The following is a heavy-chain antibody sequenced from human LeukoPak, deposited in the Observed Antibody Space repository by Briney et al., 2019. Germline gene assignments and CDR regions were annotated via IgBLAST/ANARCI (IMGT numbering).Heavy chain of an antibody. CDR1: GFTFSSYS. J-gene: IGHJ4*02. CDR3: ARDGAPPPIVVVPAAKSPPFDY. D-gene: IGHD2-2*01. CDR2: ISSSSSTI. V-gene: IGHV3-48*01. Sequence: GGSLRLSCAASGFTFSSYSMNWVRQAPGKGLEWVSYISSSSSTIYYADSVKGRFTISRDNAKNSLYLQMNSLRAEDMAVYYCARDGAPPPIVVVPAAKSPPFDYWGQGTLVTVSS.